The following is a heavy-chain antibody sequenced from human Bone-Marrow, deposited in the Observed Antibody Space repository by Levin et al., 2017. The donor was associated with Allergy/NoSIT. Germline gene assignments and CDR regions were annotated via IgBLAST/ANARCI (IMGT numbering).Heavy chain of an antibody. V-gene: IGHV3-7*01. CDR3: ARDAQGADTKYNWFDL. D-gene: IGHD3-16*01. Sequence: GGSLRLSCAASEFTFNKYYMSWVRQAPGKRLEWVANIKQDGSEENYVDSVKGRFTISRDNAKNSLYLQMNSLRGDDTAVYYCARDAQGADTKYNWFDLWGQGTLVTVSS. CDR2: IKQDGSEE. J-gene: IGHJ5*02. CDR1: EFTFNKYY.